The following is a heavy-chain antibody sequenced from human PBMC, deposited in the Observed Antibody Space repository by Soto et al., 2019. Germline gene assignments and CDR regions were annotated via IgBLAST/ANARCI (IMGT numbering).Heavy chain of an antibody. J-gene: IGHJ6*02. Sequence: SETLSLTCAVSGGSISSGGYSWSWIRQPPGKGLEWIGYIYHSGSTYYNPSLKSRVTISVDRSKNQFSLKLSSVTAADTAVYYCARDLGLGDIVLTNGMDVWGQGTTVTVSS. CDR2: IYHSGST. CDR1: GGSISSGGYS. CDR3: ARDLGLGDIVLTNGMDV. V-gene: IGHV4-30-2*01. D-gene: IGHD2-8*01.